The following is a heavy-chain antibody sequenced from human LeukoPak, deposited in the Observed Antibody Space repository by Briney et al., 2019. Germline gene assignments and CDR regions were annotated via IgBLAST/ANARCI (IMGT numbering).Heavy chain of an antibody. CDR1: GGSISSSSYY. CDR2: IYYSGST. Sequence: LETLSLTCTVSGGSISSSSYYWGWIRQPPGKGLEWIGSIYYSGSTYYNPSLKSRVTISVDTSKNQSSLKLSSVTAADTAVYYCARLESPPTIFGVVGDYWGQGTLVTVSS. CDR3: ARLESPPTIFGVVGDY. D-gene: IGHD3-3*01. V-gene: IGHV4-39*01. J-gene: IGHJ4*02.